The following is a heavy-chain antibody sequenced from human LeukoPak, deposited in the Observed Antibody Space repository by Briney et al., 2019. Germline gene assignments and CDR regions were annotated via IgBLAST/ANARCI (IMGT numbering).Heavy chain of an antibody. D-gene: IGHD6-13*01. CDR3: ARHLGIAAAGLDY. J-gene: IGHJ4*02. Sequence: SETLSLTCTVSGGSISSSSYYWGWIRQPPGKGLEWIGSIYYSGSTNYNPSLKSRVTISVDTSKNQFSLKLSSVTAADTAVYYCARHLGIAAAGLDYWGQGTLVTVSS. CDR1: GGSISSSSYY. V-gene: IGHV4-39*01. CDR2: IYYSGST.